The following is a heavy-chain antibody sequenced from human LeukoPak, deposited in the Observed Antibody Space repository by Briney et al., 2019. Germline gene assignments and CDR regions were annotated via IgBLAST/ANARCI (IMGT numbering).Heavy chain of an antibody. CDR3: AKGYRPGGYSSSWYASFFDY. J-gene: IGHJ4*02. V-gene: IGHV3-30-3*01. CDR1: GFTFSNFA. CDR2: ISYDGSNK. D-gene: IGHD6-13*01. Sequence: GGSLRLSCAASGFTFSNFAMHWVRQAPGKGLEWLALISYDGSNKYSADSVKGRFTISRDNSKNTLYLQMNSLRAEDTAVYYCAKGYRPGGYSSSWYASFFDYWGQGTLVTVSS.